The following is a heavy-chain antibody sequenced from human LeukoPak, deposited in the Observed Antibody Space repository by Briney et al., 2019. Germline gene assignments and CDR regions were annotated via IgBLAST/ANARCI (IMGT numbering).Heavy chain of an antibody. CDR1: GFTFSSYA. D-gene: IGHD3-9*01. J-gene: IGHJ4*02. CDR2: ISYDGSNK. Sequence: GGSLRLSCAASGFTFSSYAMHWVRQAPGKGLEWVAVISYDGSNKYYADSVKGRFTISRDNSKNTLYLQMNSLRPEDTAVYYCARDRHVYYDILTGYASYFEYWDQGALVTVSS. CDR3: ARDRHVYYDILTGYASYFEY. V-gene: IGHV3-30*04.